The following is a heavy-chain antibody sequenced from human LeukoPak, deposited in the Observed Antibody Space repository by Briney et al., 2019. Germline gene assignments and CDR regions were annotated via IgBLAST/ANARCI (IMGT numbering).Heavy chain of an antibody. J-gene: IGHJ4*02. Sequence: SVKVSCKASGGTFSSYAISWVRQAPGQGLEGMGRIIPIFGIANYAQKFQGSVTLTADKSTRTAYIELSSLRSEDMPVYYCARDYDRSGPFDYWGQEPLVTVSS. D-gene: IGHD3-22*01. V-gene: IGHV1-69*04. CDR1: GGTFSSYA. CDR3: ARDYDRSGPFDY. CDR2: IIPIFGIA.